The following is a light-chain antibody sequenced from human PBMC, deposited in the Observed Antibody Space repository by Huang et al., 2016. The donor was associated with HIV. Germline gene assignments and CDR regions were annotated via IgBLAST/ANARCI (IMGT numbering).Light chain of an antibody. V-gene: IGKV3-20*01. J-gene: IGKJ1*01. CDR3: QQYGSSSWA. CDR2: GAS. Sequence: EIVLTQSPGSLSLSPGERATLSCRASQSVSRGFLAWYQQKSGQAPRLLIHGASTRATGIPGRFSGSGSGTDFTLTISRLEPEDFAVYYCQQYGSSSWAFGQGTKVEIK. CDR1: QSVSRGF.